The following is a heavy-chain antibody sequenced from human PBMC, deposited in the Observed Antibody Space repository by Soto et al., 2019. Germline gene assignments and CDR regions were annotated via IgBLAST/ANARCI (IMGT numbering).Heavy chain of an antibody. CDR1: GGSLSGYY. D-gene: IGHD1-26*01. J-gene: IGHJ5*02. CDR2: IYTSGST. Sequence: SETLSLTCAVSGGSLSGYYWSWIRQPAGKGLEWIGRIYTSGSTNYNPSLKSRVTMSVDTSKNQFSLKLSSVTAADTAVYYCARLRVVGATQWFDPWGQGTLVTVSS. V-gene: IGHV4-4*07. CDR3: ARLRVVGATQWFDP.